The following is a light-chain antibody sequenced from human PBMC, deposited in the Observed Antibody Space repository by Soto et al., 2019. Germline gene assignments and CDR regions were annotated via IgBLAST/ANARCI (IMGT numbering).Light chain of an antibody. CDR2: GTS. CDR3: QQYDRSPWT. Sequence: EIVLTQSPGTLSLSPGEKATLSCRASQSVRSGSLAGHQQKPGQAPRLLIYGTSSRATGIPDRFSGSGSGTDFTLTIWRLEPEDFAVYYCQQYDRSPWTFGQGTKVEIK. CDR1: QSVRSGS. J-gene: IGKJ1*01. V-gene: IGKV3-20*01.